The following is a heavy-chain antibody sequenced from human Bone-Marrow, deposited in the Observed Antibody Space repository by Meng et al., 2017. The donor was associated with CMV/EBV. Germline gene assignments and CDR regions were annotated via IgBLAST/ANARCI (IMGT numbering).Heavy chain of an antibody. J-gene: IGHJ4*02. V-gene: IGHV2-5*01. CDR3: AHNDRSYYYDSSGYWVY. Sequence: SGPTLVKPTQTLTLTCTFSGFSLSTSGVGVGWIRQPPGKALEWLALIYWNDDKRYSPSLKSRLTITKDTSKNQVVLTMTNMDPVDTATYYCAHNDRSYYYDSSGYWVYWGQGTRVTVSS. CDR2: IYWNDDK. D-gene: IGHD3-22*01. CDR1: GFSLSTSGVG.